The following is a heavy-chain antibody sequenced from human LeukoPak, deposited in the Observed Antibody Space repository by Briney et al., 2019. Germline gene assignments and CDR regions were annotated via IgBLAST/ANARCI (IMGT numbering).Heavy chain of an antibody. CDR1: GFTFSSYA. CDR3: ARGYCTNGVCYYGMDV. CDR2: ISYDGSNK. Sequence: GGSLRLSCAASGFTFSSYAMHWVRQAPGKGLEWVAVISYDGSNKYYADSVKGRFTISRDNSKNTLYLQMNSLRVEDTAVYYCARGYCTNGVCYYGMDVWGQGTTVTVSS. D-gene: IGHD2-8*01. V-gene: IGHV3-30-3*01. J-gene: IGHJ6*02.